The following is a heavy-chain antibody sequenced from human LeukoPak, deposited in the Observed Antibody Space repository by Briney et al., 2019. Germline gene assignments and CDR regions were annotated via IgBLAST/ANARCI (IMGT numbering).Heavy chain of an antibody. CDR1: GFTVSSNY. CDR2: IYSGGST. J-gene: IGHJ4*02. V-gene: IGHV3-53*01. Sequence: GGSLRLSCAASGFTVSSNYMNWVRQAPGKGLEWVSVIYSGGSTYYADSVKGRFTISRDNSKNTLYLQMNSLRAEDTAVYYCAREAVTRNYFDYWGQGTLVTASS. D-gene: IGHD4-17*01. CDR3: AREAVTRNYFDY.